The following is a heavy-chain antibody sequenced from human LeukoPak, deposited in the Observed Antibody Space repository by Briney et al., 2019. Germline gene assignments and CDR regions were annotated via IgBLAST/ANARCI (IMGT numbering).Heavy chain of an antibody. V-gene: IGHV4-39*01. J-gene: IGHJ4*02. Sequence: SGTLSLTCTVSGGSISSSSYYWGWIRQPPGKGLEWIGSIYYSGSTYYNPSLKSRVTISVDTSKNQFSLKLSSVTAADTAVYYCARLRVVRGVIIRDFDYWGQGTLVTVSS. D-gene: IGHD3-10*01. CDR2: IYYSGST. CDR3: ARLRVVRGVIIRDFDY. CDR1: GGSISSSSYY.